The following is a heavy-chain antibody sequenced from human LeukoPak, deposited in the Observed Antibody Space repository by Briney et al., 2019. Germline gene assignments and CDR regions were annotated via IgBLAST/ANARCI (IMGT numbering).Heavy chain of an antibody. CDR3: ARGASGYHNT. V-gene: IGHV3-66*01. CDR1: EFSVGSNY. Sequence: GGSLRLSCAASEFSVGSNYMTWVRQAPGKGLEWVSLIYSGGSTYYAASVEGRFTIFRDNSKKTLYLQMNSPRAEDTALYYCARGASGYHNTGGQGTLVTVSS. J-gene: IGHJ4*02. D-gene: IGHD5-12*01. CDR2: IYSGGST.